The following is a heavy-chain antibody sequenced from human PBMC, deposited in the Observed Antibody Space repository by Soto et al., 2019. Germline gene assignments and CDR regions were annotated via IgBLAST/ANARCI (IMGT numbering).Heavy chain of an antibody. V-gene: IGHV1-3*01. CDR1: GYTFTSYA. CDR2: INAGNGNT. D-gene: IGHD4-17*01. CDR3: ARSYGDSGYYYYGMDV. Sequence: ASVKVSCKASGYTFTSYAMHWVRQAPGQRLEWMGWINAGNGNTKYSQKLQGRVTMTRDTSASTAYMELRSLRSDDTAVYYCARSYGDSGYYYYGMDVWGQGTTVTVSS. J-gene: IGHJ6*02.